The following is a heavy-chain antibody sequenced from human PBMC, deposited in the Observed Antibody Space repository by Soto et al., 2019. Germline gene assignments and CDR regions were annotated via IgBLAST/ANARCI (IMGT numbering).Heavy chain of an antibody. CDR2: FFIGGNT. CDR1: GGSITGGSISSTTYY. V-gene: IGHV4-39*01. J-gene: IGHJ3*02. Sequence: PSETLSLTCTVSGGSITGGSISSTTYYWGWMRQPPGKGLEWIASFFIGGNTYYNPSLKSRVTTSVDTSKNQFSLKLSSVTAAETAVYFCAMTYDGSGPNSGGYGFDIWGQGTMVTVSS. D-gene: IGHD3-22*01. CDR3: AMTYDGSGPNSGGYGFDI.